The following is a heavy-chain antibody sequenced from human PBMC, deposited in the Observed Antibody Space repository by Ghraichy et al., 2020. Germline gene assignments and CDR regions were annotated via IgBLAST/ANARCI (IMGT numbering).Heavy chain of an antibody. CDR1: GASINNYY. J-gene: IGHJ5*02. D-gene: IGHD3-3*01. Sequence: SQTLSLTCTVSGASINNYYWTWIRQPPGKGLEYIGYIYHSGSTNYNPSLKSRVAISIDTSKKEFSLDLRSVTAADTAVYYCARYDFEDNWFDPWGQGALVTVSP. CDR3: ARYDFEDNWFDP. V-gene: IGHV4-59*01. CDR2: IYHSGST.